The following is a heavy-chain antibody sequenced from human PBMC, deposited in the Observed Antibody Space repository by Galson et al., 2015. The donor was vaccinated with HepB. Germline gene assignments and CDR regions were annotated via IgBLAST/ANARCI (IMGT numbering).Heavy chain of an antibody. CDR3: ARDAPLSGSISCYRCQGWFDP. J-gene: IGHJ5*02. CDR1: GFTFSSYW. Sequence: SLRLSCAASGFTFSSYWMSWVRQAPGKGLEWVANIKEDGSEKYYVDSVKGRFTISRDNAKNSLYLQMNSLRAEDTAVYYCARDAPLSGSISCYRCQGWFDPWGQGTLVTVSS. D-gene: IGHD2-2*01. CDR2: IKEDGSEK. V-gene: IGHV3-7*01.